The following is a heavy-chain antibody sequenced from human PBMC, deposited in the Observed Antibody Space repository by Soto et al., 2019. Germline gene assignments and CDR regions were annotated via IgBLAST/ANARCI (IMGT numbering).Heavy chain of an antibody. D-gene: IGHD2-21*02. CDR3: ARAEIVVVTATHNWFDP. Sequence: GASVKVSCKASGGTFSSYAISWVRQAPGQGLEWMGGIIPIFGTANYAQKFQGRVTITADESTSTAYMELSSLRSEDTAVYYCARAEIVVVTATHNWFDPWGQGTPGTV. CDR1: GGTFSSYA. V-gene: IGHV1-69*13. J-gene: IGHJ5*02. CDR2: IIPIFGTA.